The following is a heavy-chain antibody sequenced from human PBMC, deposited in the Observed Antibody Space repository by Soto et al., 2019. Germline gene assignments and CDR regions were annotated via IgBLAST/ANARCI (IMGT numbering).Heavy chain of an antibody. V-gene: IGHV3-23*01. J-gene: IGHJ4*02. Sequence: SLRLSCAASGFTFKTYAMTWVRQAPGKGLEWVSSVSGSGGATYYADSVKGRFTISRDNSKNTLYLQMNGLGAEDTALYYCARGWFVAYWGQGALVTVSS. CDR2: VSGSGGAT. CDR1: GFTFKTYA. CDR3: ARGWFVAY. D-gene: IGHD3-10*01.